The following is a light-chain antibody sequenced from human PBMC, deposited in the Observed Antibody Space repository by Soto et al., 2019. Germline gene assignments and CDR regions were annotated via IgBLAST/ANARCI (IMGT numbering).Light chain of an antibody. CDR2: GAS. J-gene: IGKJ5*01. CDR3: QQYGSSPGT. V-gene: IGKV3-20*01. CDR1: QSVSSSY. Sequence: EIVLTQSPGTLSLSPGERATLSCRASQSVSSSYLAWYQQKPGQAPRLLIYGASSRATGIPARFSGSGSGTDFTLTISSLEPEDFAVYYCQQYGSSPGTFGQGTRLEIK.